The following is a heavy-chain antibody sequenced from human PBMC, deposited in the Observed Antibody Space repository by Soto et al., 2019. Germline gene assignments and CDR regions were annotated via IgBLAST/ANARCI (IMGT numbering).Heavy chain of an antibody. CDR1: GYSFTNHW. J-gene: IGHJ6*02. Sequence: GESLKISCXCSGYSFTNHWIARVRQMPGKGLEWMGIVYPGDSDIRYSPSFQGQVTISADKSITTAYLQWSSLKASDTAMYYCARRTNAVAGADYYYGLDVWGQGTTVTVSS. D-gene: IGHD6-19*01. V-gene: IGHV5-51*01. CDR2: VYPGDSDI. CDR3: ARRTNAVAGADYYYGLDV.